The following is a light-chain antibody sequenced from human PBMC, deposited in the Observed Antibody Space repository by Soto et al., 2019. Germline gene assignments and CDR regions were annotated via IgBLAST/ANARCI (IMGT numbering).Light chain of an antibody. CDR3: HQYDQLPFT. J-gene: IGKJ4*01. CDR1: QDISKY. Sequence: DIQMTQSASSLPASVGDTVTISCQASQDISKYLNWFQQKPGKAPKLLIYDVFNVETGVPSRGSGRGSGTDFTRIISNLQPDDFATYYYHQYDQLPFTFGGGTKVDI. CDR2: DVF. V-gene: IGKV1-33*01.